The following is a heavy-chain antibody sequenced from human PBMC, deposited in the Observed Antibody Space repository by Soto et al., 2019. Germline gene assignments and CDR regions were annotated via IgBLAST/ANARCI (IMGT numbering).Heavy chain of an antibody. CDR2: IHHSGSI. D-gene: IGHD1-1*01. CDR3: SRGGDAYKAGNY. J-gene: IGHJ4*02. Sequence: QVQLQQWGAGLLKPSETLSLTCAVYGGSLSGYYWTWIRRPPGKGLEWIGEIHHSGSINYNSSLKGRVTISADTSHNQFFLKLSSVTAADTAVYYCSRGGDAYKAGNYWGQGTLVTVSS. V-gene: IGHV4-34*01. CDR1: GGSLSGYY.